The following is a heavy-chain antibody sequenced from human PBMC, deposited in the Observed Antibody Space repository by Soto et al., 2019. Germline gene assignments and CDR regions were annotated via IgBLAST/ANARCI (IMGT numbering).Heavy chain of an antibody. J-gene: IGHJ3*01. D-gene: IGHD4-17*01. CDR2: IFHNGNT. Sequence: QVQLLASGPGLVKPSETLSLTCTVSGNSISDYYWSWIRQPPGKGLEWIGYIFHNGNTNYNPSLKRRVTMSVDTSKNQFSVRLRSVTAADTALYYCARDVGGTVTLEAAFDFGGQGTMVTVS. CDR3: ARDVGGTVTLEAAFDF. CDR1: GNSISDYY. V-gene: IGHV4-59*01.